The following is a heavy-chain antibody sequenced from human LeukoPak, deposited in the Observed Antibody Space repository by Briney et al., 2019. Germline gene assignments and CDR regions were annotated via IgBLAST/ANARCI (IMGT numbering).Heavy chain of an antibody. J-gene: IGHJ4*02. Sequence: ASVNVSCKASGYTFTGYYIHWVRQAPGQGLEWMGGINHNSGGTNCAQKFQGRVTMTRDTSISTAYMELSRLRSDDTAVYYCARGTKFSTFDIVVVPFDYWGQGTLVTVSS. CDR3: ARGTKFSTFDIVVVPFDY. D-gene: IGHD2-2*01. CDR2: INHNSGGT. V-gene: IGHV1-2*02. CDR1: GYTFTGYY.